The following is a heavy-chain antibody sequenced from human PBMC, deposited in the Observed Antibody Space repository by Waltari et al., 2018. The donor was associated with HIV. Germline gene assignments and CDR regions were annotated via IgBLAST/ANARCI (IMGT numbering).Heavy chain of an antibody. V-gene: IGHV5-51*03. Sequence: QLVQSGPEMSRSGESLQISCRPSEYSFASYWVGWVRQKTGQGMEWMGIIYPGDSDTMYSPSFQGQVTVSVDKSLDTAYLQWGSLRSSDTAMYYCARLKAGADNAFDLWGRGTMVIVSS. CDR3: ARLKAGADNAFDL. CDR1: EYSFASYW. J-gene: IGHJ3*01. CDR2: IYPGDSDT. D-gene: IGHD3-10*01.